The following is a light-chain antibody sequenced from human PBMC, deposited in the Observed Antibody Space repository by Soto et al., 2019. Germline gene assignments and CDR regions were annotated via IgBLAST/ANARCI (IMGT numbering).Light chain of an antibody. Sequence: QSVLTQSPSASASLGPSVNLTCSRSSWHINYGIAGKQEQPEQGPRFLLKLNSDGRHSKGDGIPGRFSGSSSGAERSLTIPSHKGEDESDYSCQTLVTGIHIFGGGTKVTVL. V-gene: IGLV4-69*01. CDR1: SWHINYG. CDR2: LNSDGRH. J-gene: IGLJ2*01. CDR3: QTLVTGIHI.